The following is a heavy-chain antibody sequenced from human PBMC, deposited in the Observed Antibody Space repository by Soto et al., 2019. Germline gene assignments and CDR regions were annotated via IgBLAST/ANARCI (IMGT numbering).Heavy chain of an antibody. V-gene: IGHV3-21*01. CDR1: GFSFSTCS. D-gene: IGHD1-20*01. Sequence: EVQLVESGGGLVKPGGSLRLSCAASGFSFSTCSMNWVRQAPGKGLEWVSSIDSRSSYTHYADSVKGRFTISRDNAKNSLYLQMNSLRADDTYVYYCATISRTTRWDDYWGQGTLVTVSS. CDR3: ATISRTTRWDDY. CDR2: IDSRSSYT. J-gene: IGHJ4*02.